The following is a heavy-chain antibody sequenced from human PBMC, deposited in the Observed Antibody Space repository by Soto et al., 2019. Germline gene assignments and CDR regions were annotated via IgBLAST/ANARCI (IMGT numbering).Heavy chain of an antibody. D-gene: IGHD1-1*01. CDR1: GFSFSDYE. CDR2: IARDGETT. CDR3: ARDTPPAELGY. V-gene: IGHV3-48*03. Sequence: GSLRLSCEASGFSFSDYEMNWVRQFPGEGLEWVAYIARDGETTFYADSVEGRFVVSRDNAKSSLFLQMDRLTGDDTAVYFCARDTPPAELGYWGQGSLVTVPQ. J-gene: IGHJ4*02.